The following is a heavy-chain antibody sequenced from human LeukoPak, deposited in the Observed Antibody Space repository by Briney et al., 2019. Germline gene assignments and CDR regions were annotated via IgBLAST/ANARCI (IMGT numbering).Heavy chain of an antibody. CDR2: ISGSGGST. CDR3: AKSGDVVVVPAAIWFDP. CDR1: GFTFSSYA. Sequence: GGSLRLSCAASGFTFSSYAMSWVRQAPGKGLERVSAISGSGGSTYYADSVKGRFTISRDNSKNTLYLQMNSLRAEDTAVYYCAKSGDVVVVPAAIWFDPWGQGTLVTVSS. J-gene: IGHJ5*02. V-gene: IGHV3-23*01. D-gene: IGHD2-2*01.